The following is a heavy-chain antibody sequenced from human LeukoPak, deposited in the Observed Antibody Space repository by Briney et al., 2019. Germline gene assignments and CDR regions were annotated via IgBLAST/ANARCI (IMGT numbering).Heavy chain of an antibody. Sequence: SGTLSLTCAVSGGSISSSNWWSWVRQPPGKGLEWIGEIYDSGSTNYNPSLKSRVTISRDKSKNPLSLKLSTVTAADTAVYYCARRKRVGCALDIWGQGTMVTVSS. J-gene: IGHJ3*02. CDR1: GGSISSSNW. D-gene: IGHD2-15*01. V-gene: IGHV4-4*02. CDR3: ARRKRVGCALDI. CDR2: IYDSGST.